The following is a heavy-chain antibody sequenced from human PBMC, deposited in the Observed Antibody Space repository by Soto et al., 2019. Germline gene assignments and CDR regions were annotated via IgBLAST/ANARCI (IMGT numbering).Heavy chain of an antibody. CDR2: IYHSGTT. D-gene: IGHD2-15*01. CDR3: ARAQDTQYYFDY. CDR1: GYSISSGYY. Sequence: SETLSLTCAVSGYSISSGYYWGWIRQPPGKGLEWIGSIYHSGTTYYNPSLKSRVTISEDTSKNQFSLKLSSVTAADTAVYYCARAQDTQYYFDYWGQGTLVTVSS. J-gene: IGHJ4*02. V-gene: IGHV4-38-2*01.